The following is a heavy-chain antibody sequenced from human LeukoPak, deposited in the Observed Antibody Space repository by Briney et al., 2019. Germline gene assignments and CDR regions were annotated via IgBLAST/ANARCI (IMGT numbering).Heavy chain of an antibody. Sequence: ASVKVSCKASGYTFTGYYMHWVRQAPGQGLEWMGWINPNSGGTNYAQKFQGRVTMTRDTSISTAYMELSRLRSDDTAVYYCARWGYYYDSSGYFHFDYWGQGTLATVSS. CDR2: INPNSGGT. D-gene: IGHD3-22*01. CDR3: ARWGYYYDSSGYFHFDY. J-gene: IGHJ4*02. CDR1: GYTFTGYY. V-gene: IGHV1-2*02.